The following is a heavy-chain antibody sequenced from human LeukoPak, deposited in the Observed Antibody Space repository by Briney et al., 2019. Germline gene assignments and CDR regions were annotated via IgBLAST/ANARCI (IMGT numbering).Heavy chain of an antibody. CDR1: GGISSNFA. D-gene: IGHD2/OR15-2a*01. CDR3: ARVGVNISHNWFDP. CDR2: ITGLFATA. V-gene: IGHV1-69*05. J-gene: IGHJ5*02. Sequence: SVKVSCKASGGISSNFAIHWVRQAPGQGLEWMGQITGLFATAHYAQKFQGRVTITTDESTGAVYMELSSLRSEDTAVYYCARVGVNISHNWFDPWGQGTLVTVSS.